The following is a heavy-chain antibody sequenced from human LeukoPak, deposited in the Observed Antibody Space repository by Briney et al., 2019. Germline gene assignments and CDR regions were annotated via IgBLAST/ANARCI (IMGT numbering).Heavy chain of an antibody. D-gene: IGHD4-17*01. V-gene: IGHV4-4*02. CDR1: GGSISSSNW. J-gene: IGHJ4*02. CDR2: IYYSGSA. Sequence: SGTLSLTCAVSGGSISSSNWWSWVRQPPGKGLEWIGEIYYSGSAKYNPSLKSRVTISVDKSKNQFSLKLSSVTAADTAVYYCAGMTTVTTVFDYWGQGTLVTVSS. CDR3: AGMTTVTTVFDY.